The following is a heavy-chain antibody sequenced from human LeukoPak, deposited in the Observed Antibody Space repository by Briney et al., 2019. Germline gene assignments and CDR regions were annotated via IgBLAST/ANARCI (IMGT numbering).Heavy chain of an antibody. CDR1: GGSISSSSYY. D-gene: IGHD6-19*01. J-gene: IGHJ4*02. Sequence: SETLSLTCTVSGGSISSSSYYWGWIRQPPGKGLEWIGSIYYSGSTYYNPSLKSRVTISVDTSKNQFSLKLSSVTAADTAVYYCARHSEQWPVQVDYWGQGTLVTVSS. CDR2: IYYSGST. CDR3: ARHSEQWPVQVDY. V-gene: IGHV4-39*01.